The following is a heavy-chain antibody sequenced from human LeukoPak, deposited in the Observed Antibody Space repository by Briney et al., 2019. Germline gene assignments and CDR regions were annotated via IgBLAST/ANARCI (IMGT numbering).Heavy chain of an antibody. CDR1: GFTFSSYA. Sequence: GGSPRLSCAASGFTFSSYAMSWVRQAPGKGLEWVSAISGSGGSTYYADSVKGRFTISRDNSKNTLYLQMNSLRAEDTAVYYCAKALSRIAAAGDAFDIWGQGTMVTVSS. J-gene: IGHJ3*02. CDR2: ISGSGGST. V-gene: IGHV3-23*01. CDR3: AKALSRIAAAGDAFDI. D-gene: IGHD6-13*01.